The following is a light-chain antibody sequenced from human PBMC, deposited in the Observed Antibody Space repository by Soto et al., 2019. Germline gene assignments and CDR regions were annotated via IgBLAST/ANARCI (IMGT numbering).Light chain of an antibody. CDR2: DAS. V-gene: IGKV3-11*01. CDR3: QQRSDGLT. Sequence: VLTQSPATLSLSPWETATLSCSASQSVGSYLGWYQQKPGQAPRLLIYDASNRVKGIPARFSGSGSGTEFTLTISSLEPEVFAVYFWQQRSDGLTFGGGTKVEMK. CDR1: QSVGSY. J-gene: IGKJ4*01.